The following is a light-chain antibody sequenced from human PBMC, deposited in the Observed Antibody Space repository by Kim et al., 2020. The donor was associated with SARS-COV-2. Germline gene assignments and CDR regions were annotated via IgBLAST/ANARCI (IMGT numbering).Light chain of an antibody. Sequence: DIQLTQSPSFLSASVGDGVTITCRASQGISSYLAWYQQKPGKAPKVLIYSASTLQSGVPSRFSGSGSGTEFTLTISSLQPEDFASYYCQQFNSYPWTFGQGTKVDFK. CDR1: QGISSY. J-gene: IGKJ1*01. CDR2: SAS. CDR3: QQFNSYPWT. V-gene: IGKV1-9*01.